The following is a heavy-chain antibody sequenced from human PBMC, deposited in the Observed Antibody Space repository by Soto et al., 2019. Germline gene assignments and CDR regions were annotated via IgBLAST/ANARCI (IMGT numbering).Heavy chain of an antibody. V-gene: IGHV3-23*01. J-gene: IGHJ4*02. CDR1: GFTFSSYA. Sequence: EVQLLESGGGLVQPGGSLRLSCAASGFTFSSYAMSWVRPAPGKGLEWVSGISGSGGSTYYADSVKGRFTISRDNSQNTLYLQMNSLRAEDTAVYYCAKDGAGAGYFDYWGQGTLVTVSS. CDR2: ISGSGGST. CDR3: AKDGAGAGYFDY. D-gene: IGHD3-10*01.